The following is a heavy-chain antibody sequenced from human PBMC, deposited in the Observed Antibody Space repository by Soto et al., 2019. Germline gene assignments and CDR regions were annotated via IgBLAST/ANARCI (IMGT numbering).Heavy chain of an antibody. CDR1: GGTFSSYA. CDR2: IIPIFGTA. Sequence: QVQLVQSGAEVKKPGSSVKVSCKASGGTFSSYAISWVRQAPGQGLEWMGGIIPIFGTANYAQKFQGRVTITADESTGTAYMELSSLRSEDTAVYYCARWFDSSGYYCWFDPWGQGTLVTVSS. D-gene: IGHD3-22*01. V-gene: IGHV1-69*01. J-gene: IGHJ5*02. CDR3: ARWFDSSGYYCWFDP.